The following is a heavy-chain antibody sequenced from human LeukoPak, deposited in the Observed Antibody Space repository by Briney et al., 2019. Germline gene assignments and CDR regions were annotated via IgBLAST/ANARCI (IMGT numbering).Heavy chain of an antibody. D-gene: IGHD6-13*01. CDR2: IYPDDSDT. J-gene: IGHJ4*02. CDR3: AKLGAYSSSWYGFFDY. CDR1: GYSFTTYW. V-gene: IGHV5-51*01. Sequence: GESLKISCKSSGYSFTTYWTGWVRQMPGKGLECMGIIYPDDSDTRYSPSFQGQVTISVDKSISTAYLQWSSLKASDTAMYYCAKLGAYSSSWYGFFDYWGQGTLVTVSS.